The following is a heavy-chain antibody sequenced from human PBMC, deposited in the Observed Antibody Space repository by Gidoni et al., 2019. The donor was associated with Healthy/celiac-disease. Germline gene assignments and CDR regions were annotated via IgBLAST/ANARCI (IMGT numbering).Heavy chain of an antibody. CDR2: IYYSGST. Sequence: QVQLQESGPGLVKPSQTLSLTCTVSGGSISSGDYYWSWIRQPPGKGLEWIGYIYYSGSTYYNPSLKSRVTISVDTSKNQFSLKLSSVTAADTAVYYCASLTVAVATIFYFDYWGQGTLVTVSS. V-gene: IGHV4-30-4*01. CDR3: ASLTVAVATIFYFDY. CDR1: GGSISSGDYY. J-gene: IGHJ4*02. D-gene: IGHD5-12*01.